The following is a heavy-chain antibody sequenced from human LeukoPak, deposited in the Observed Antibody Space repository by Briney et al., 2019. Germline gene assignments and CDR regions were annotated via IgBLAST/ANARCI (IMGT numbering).Heavy chain of an antibody. J-gene: IGHJ4*02. Sequence: PGGSLRLSCAASGFTFSSYWMHWVRQVPGKGLVWVARINPGGSSITYADSVKGRFTISRDNAKNTLYLQMNSLRAEDTAVYYCAREGGPTEIGEFDYWGQGTLVTVSS. CDR3: AREGGPTEIGEFDY. V-gene: IGHV3-74*01. CDR1: GFTFSSYW. D-gene: IGHD1-26*01. CDR2: INPGGSSI.